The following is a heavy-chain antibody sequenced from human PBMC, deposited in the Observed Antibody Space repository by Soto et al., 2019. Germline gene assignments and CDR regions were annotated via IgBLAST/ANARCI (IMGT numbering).Heavy chain of an antibody. CDR1: GVSMNDYY. V-gene: IGHV4-4*07. J-gene: IGHJ6*02. CDR3: ASGTLVSRYYGLNV. D-gene: IGHD1-1*01. Sequence: SETLSLTCYVSGVSMNDYYLSGSRQTAGRGLEWIGRVFTNGNTNYNPSLRGRLTMSVDTSTNQVSLRLTSVTAADTAVYYCASGTLVSRYYGLNVWGQGTTVTVS. CDR2: VFTNGNT.